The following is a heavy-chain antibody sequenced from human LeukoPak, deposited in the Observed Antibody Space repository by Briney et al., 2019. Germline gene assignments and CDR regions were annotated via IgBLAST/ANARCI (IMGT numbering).Heavy chain of an antibody. V-gene: IGHV4-31*03. J-gene: IGHJ4*02. CDR2: IYYSGST. D-gene: IGHD6-13*01. Sequence: SETLSLTCTVSGGSISSGGYYWSWIRQHPGKGLEWIGYIYYSGSTYYNPSLKSRVTISVDTSKNQFSLKLSSVTAADTAVYYCVSIAAAGANFDYWGQGTLVTVSS. CDR3: VSIAAAGANFDY. CDR1: GGSISSGGYY.